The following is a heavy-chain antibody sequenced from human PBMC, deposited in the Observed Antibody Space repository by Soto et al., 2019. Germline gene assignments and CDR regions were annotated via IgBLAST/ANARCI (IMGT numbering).Heavy chain of an antibody. V-gene: IGHV3-53*05. Sequence: GGSLGLSCAASGFTVSSNYMSWVRQAPGKGLEWVSVIYSGGSTYYADSVKGRFTISRDNSKNTLYLQMNSLRSDDTAVYYCARGGRYCSGGSCYSYSESWYFDLWGRGTLVTVSS. CDR1: GFTVSSNY. CDR2: IYSGGST. CDR3: ARGGRYCSGGSCYSYSESWYFDL. D-gene: IGHD2-15*01. J-gene: IGHJ2*01.